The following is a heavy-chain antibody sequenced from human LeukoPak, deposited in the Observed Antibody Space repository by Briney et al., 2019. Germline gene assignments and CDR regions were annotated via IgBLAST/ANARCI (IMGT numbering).Heavy chain of an antibody. J-gene: IGHJ4*02. CDR1: GYTFTGYF. CDR3: ARDAGELYFDC. D-gene: IGHD1-7*01. CDR2: INPNTGGT. V-gene: IGHV1-2*06. Sequence: ASVKVSCKASGYTFTGYFMHWVRQAPGQGLEWMGRINPNTGGTNYAQKFQGRVTMTTDTSISTAYMELSRLRSDDTAVYYCARDAGELYFDCWGQGTLVTVSS.